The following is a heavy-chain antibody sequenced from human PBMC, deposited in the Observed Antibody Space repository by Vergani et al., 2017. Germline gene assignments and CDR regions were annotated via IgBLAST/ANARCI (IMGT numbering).Heavy chain of an antibody. V-gene: IGHV4-39*07. Sequence: QVQLQESGPGLVKPSQTLSLTCTVSGGSISSGSYYWGWIRQPPGKGLEWIGSIYYSGSTYYNPSLKSRVTISVDTSKNQFSLKLSSVTAADTAVYYGARRRWFRSNCFDYWGQGTLVTVSS. CDR3: ARRRWFRSNCFDY. D-gene: IGHD4-23*01. CDR2: IYYSGST. CDR1: GGSISSGSYY. J-gene: IGHJ4*02.